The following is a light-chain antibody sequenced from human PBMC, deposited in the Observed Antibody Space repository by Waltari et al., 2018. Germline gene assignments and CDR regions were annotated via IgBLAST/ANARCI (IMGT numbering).Light chain of an antibody. V-gene: IGKV3-15*01. CDR3: QQYDNWVT. Sequence: EIVLTQSPATLSVSPGERATLPCRASQSVNRNLAWYQQTPGQAPRLLIHDTSTRATGIPARFNGSGSGTEFTLTITSLQSGDFAIYVCQQYDNWVTFGGGTKVEVK. J-gene: IGKJ4*01. CDR1: QSVNRN. CDR2: DTS.